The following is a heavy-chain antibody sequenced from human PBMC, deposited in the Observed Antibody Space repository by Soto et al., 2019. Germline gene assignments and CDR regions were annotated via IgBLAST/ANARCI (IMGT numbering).Heavy chain of an antibody. CDR1: GFIWSDYA. CDR2: ILVGGST. CDR3: AKATATGGGAFDI. D-gene: IGHD2-8*02. V-gene: IGHV3-23*01. Sequence: XGSLRLSSSAAGFIWSDYAMRWVSQAPGKGLEWVSTILVGGSTHYEDSVKGRFTISRDRSKNTVYLQMNSLTVGDTAVYYCAKATATGGGAFDICGQGAMVTVSS. J-gene: IGHJ3*02.